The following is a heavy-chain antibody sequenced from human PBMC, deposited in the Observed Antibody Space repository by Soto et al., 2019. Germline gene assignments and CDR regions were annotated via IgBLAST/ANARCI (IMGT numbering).Heavy chain of an antibody. CDR2: INHSGST. D-gene: IGHD6-19*01. Sequence: HVQLQQWGAGLLKPSETLSLTCAVYVGAFSPYFWSGIRQPPGQGLECIGEINHSGSTNYNPPLSLGATLSVDTSKNQVSLKLTSVTAADTAVYYCARLASGWQYYYFDFWGRGTPVTVSS. V-gene: IGHV4-34*01. CDR3: ARLASGWQYYYFDF. J-gene: IGHJ2*01. CDR1: VGAFSPYF.